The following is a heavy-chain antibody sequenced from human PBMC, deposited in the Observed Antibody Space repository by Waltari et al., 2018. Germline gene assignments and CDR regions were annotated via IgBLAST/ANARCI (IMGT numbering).Heavy chain of an antibody. CDR2: SHHSGGT. V-gene: IGHV4-31*03. Sequence: QVQLQESGPGLVRPSQTLSLTCTVSGGSISRGSYYWSWIRQHPGKGLAWIGYSHHSGGTRYNPSLESRVSIGVDTAKNQFSLKVSSVTAADTAVYYCAREMNPRAPYFDLWGQGALVTVSS. J-gene: IGHJ4*02. CDR3: AREMNPRAPYFDL. CDR1: GGSISRGSYY.